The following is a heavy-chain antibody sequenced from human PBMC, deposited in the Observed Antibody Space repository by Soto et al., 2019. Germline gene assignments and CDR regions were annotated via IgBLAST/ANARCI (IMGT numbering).Heavy chain of an antibody. D-gene: IGHD1-20*01. CDR1: GGTFSSYA. CDR3: ARDEGYNWNPFGMDV. Sequence: SVKVSCNASGGTFSSYAISWVRHAPGQGLEWMGGIIPIFGTANYAQKFQGRFTITADESTNTAYIELSSLRSEDTAVYYCARDEGYNWNPFGMDVWGQGTTVTVSS. V-gene: IGHV1-69*13. J-gene: IGHJ6*02. CDR2: IIPIFGTA.